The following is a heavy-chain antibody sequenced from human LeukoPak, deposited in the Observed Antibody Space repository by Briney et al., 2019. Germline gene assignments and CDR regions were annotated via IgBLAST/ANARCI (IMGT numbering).Heavy chain of an antibody. D-gene: IGHD3-10*01. J-gene: IGHJ6*02. CDR3: AREPGDGSGSYPHYYYYYGMDV. CDR1: GGSISSGDYY. Sequence: PSQTLSLTCTVSGGSISSGDYYWSWIRQPPGKGLEWIGEINHRGTTNYNPSLKSRVTISVDTSKNQFSLKLSSVTAADTAVYYCAREPGDGSGSYPHYYYYYGMDVWGQGTTVTVSS. CDR2: INHRGTT. V-gene: IGHV4-30-4*01.